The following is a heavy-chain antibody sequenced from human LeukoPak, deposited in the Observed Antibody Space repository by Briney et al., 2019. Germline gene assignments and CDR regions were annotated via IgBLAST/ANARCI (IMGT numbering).Heavy chain of an antibody. Sequence: PGGSLRLSCAASGFTFSDYYMSWIRQAPGKGLEWVSYISSSGSTIYYADSVKGRFTISRDNAKNSLYLQMNGLRAEDTAVYYCARAKQDIVVVPAAIAYYYYGMDVWGQGTTVTVSS. CDR1: GFTFSDYY. CDR3: ARAKQDIVVVPAAIAYYYYGMDV. D-gene: IGHD2-2*02. V-gene: IGHV3-11*01. CDR2: ISSSGSTI. J-gene: IGHJ6*02.